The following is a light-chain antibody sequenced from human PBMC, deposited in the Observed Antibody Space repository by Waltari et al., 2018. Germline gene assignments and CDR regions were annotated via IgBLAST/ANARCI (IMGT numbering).Light chain of an antibody. Sequence: EIVITQSPVPLAMSLGARGPITMKARPSLLYSSNNKNYLAWYQQKPGQPPKLLIYWASTRASGVPDRFSGSGSGTDFTLTVSSLQAEDVAVYYCQQYYSTPPTFGPGTKVDIK. CDR3: QQYYSTPPT. CDR1: PSLLYSSNNKNY. V-gene: IGKV4-1*01. J-gene: IGKJ3*01. CDR2: WAS.